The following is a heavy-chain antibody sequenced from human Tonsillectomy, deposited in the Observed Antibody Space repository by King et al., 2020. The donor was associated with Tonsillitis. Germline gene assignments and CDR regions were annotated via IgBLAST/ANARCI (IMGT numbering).Heavy chain of an antibody. CDR3: VKDLPGGYSSSWIPFDY. J-gene: IGHJ4*02. D-gene: IGHD6-13*01. Sequence: QLVQSGGALVQPGGSLRLSCAASGFTFDSYAMSWVRQDPGKGLEWVSFISSSGGITHYADSVKGRFTISRDNSKNTLYLQMNGLRAEDPAVYYCVKDLPGGYSSSWIPFDYWGQGTLVTVSS. CDR1: GFTFDSYA. V-gene: IGHV3-23*04. CDR2: ISSSGGIT.